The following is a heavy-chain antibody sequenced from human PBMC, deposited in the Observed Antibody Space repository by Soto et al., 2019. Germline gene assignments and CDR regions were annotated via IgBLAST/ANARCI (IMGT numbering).Heavy chain of an antibody. Sequence: SETLSLTCKLSGGSMSTYYWSWIRQPPGKGLEWIGYIYYSGSTNYNPSLKSRVTISVDTSKNQFSLKLSSVTAADTAVYYCARDQNSSGWYYFDYWGQGTLVTVSS. CDR1: GGSMSTYY. D-gene: IGHD6-19*01. V-gene: IGHV4-59*01. J-gene: IGHJ4*02. CDR2: IYYSGST. CDR3: ARDQNSSGWYYFDY.